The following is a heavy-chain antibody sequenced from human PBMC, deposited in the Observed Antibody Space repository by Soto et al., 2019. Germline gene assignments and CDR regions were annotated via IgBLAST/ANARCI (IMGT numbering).Heavy chain of an antibody. CDR2: INPNSGGT. V-gene: IGHV1-2*02. J-gene: IGHJ5*02. CDR3: ARSPPGDSKTNWFDP. D-gene: IGHD4-4*01. Sequence: QVQLVQSGAEVKKPGASVKVSCKASGYTFTDYYIHWVRQAPGQGLKWMGWINPNSGGTNYAQKFQGRVTITRDTPISTAYMELSRLRSDDTAVYYCARSPPGDSKTNWFDPWGQGTLVTVSS. CDR1: GYTFTDYY.